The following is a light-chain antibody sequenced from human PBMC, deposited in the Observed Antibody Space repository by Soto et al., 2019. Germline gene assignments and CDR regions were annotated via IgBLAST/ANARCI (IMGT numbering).Light chain of an antibody. J-gene: IGKJ5*01. CDR1: QSFSSTY. Sequence: EIVLTQSPGTLSLSPGERATLSCRASQSFSSTYLAWYQQKPGQAPRLLVYGASSRATGIPDRFSGFGSGTDFTLTISRLEPEDFAVYFCQQYGSSPITFGQATRLEIK. V-gene: IGKV3-20*01. CDR2: GAS. CDR3: QQYGSSPIT.